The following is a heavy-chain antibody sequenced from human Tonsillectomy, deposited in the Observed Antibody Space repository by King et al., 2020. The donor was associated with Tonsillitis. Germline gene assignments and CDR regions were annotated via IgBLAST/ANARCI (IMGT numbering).Heavy chain of an antibody. J-gene: IGHJ4*02. CDR2: INPSGGST. V-gene: IGHV1-46*01. D-gene: IGHD3-10*01. CDR3: ARADAIYGSGGYYTDY. Sequence: VQLVESGAEVKKPGASVKVSCKASGYTFTSYYMHWVRQAPGQGLEWMGIINPSGGSTSYAQKFQGRVTMTRDTSTSTVYMELSSLRSEDTAVYYCARADAIYGSGGYYTDYWGQGTLVTVSS. CDR1: GYTFTSYY.